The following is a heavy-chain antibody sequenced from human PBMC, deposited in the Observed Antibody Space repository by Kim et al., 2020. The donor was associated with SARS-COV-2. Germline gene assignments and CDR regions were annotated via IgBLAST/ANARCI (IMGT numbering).Heavy chain of an antibody. Sequence: SGPTLVNPTQTLTLTCTFAGFSLSTSGMSVSWIRQPPGKALEWLSRIDWDDDKNDSTSLKTRVTIYKDTSKNQVGLTMTNMDPLDTASYYCARYRRSWYDAPYYYAMDVWGQGTTVTVSS. CDR3: ARYRRSWYDAPYYYAMDV. CDR1: GFSLSTSGMS. D-gene: IGHD6-13*01. CDR2: IDWDDDK. J-gene: IGHJ6*02. V-gene: IGHV2-70*11.